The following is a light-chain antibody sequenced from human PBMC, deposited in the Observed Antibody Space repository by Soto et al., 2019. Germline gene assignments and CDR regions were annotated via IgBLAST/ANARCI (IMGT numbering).Light chain of an antibody. CDR2: DAS. J-gene: IGKJ1*01. CDR3: QQYNSYSQT. CDR1: QSISTN. Sequence: DIQMTQSPSTLSASIGDRVTITCRATQSISTNLAWYQQKPGKAPNLLIYDASSLESGVPSRFSGSGSGTEFTLTISSLQPDDFATYYCQQYNSYSQTFGQGTKVEIK. V-gene: IGKV1-5*01.